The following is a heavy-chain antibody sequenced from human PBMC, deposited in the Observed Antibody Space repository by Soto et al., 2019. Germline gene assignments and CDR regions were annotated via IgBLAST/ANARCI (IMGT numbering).Heavy chain of an antibody. J-gene: IGHJ4*02. V-gene: IGHV1-69*01. Sequence: QVQLVQSGAEVKNPGSSVKVSCTASGGTFSSYASSWVRQAPGQGLEWMGGIIPIFGTANYAQKFQGRVTITADESTSTADMELSSLRSEDTAVYYCARWRGIIAAAGTDYFDYWGQGTLVTVSS. D-gene: IGHD6-13*01. CDR3: ARWRGIIAAAGTDYFDY. CDR1: GGTFSSYA. CDR2: IIPIFGTA.